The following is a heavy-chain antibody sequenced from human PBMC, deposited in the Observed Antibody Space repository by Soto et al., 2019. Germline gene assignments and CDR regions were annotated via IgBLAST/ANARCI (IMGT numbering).Heavy chain of an antibody. D-gene: IGHD5-12*01. CDR1: GGSISSSSYY. CDR3: ARRGDGYQNYYYYGMDV. J-gene: IGHJ6*02. Sequence: SETLSLTCTVSGGSISSSSYYWGWIRQPPGKGLEWIGSIYYSGSTYYNKSLKSRVTISVDTSKNQFSLKLSSVTAADTALFYFARRGDGYQNYYYYGMDVWGQGTTVTVS. CDR2: IYYSGST. V-gene: IGHV4-39*01.